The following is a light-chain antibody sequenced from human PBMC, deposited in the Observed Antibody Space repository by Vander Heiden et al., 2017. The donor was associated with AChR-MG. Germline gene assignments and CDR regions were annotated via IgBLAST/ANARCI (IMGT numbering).Light chain of an antibody. CDR1: QSISNY. V-gene: IGKV1-39*01. CDR3: QHTDSTLCT. Sequence: DIQMTQSPSSLSASVGDRVTITCRASQSISNYLNWYQQKPGKAPNLLIYAASTLQSGVPSRFSGSESGTDFTLTITRLQPEDFATYYCQHTDSTLCTFGQGTKLYIK. CDR2: AAS. J-gene: IGKJ2*02.